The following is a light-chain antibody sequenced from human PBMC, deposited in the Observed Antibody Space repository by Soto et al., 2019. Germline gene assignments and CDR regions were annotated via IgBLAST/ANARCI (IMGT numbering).Light chain of an antibody. CDR1: RSNIGSNY. J-gene: IGLJ3*02. CDR3: AAWDDSLSANWV. Sequence: QSVLTQPPSVSGTPGQRVTISCSGTRSNIGSNYAYWYQQLPGTAPKLLIYSNNQRPSGVPDRFSGSKSGTSASLAISGLRSEDEADYYCAAWDDSLSANWVFGGGTQLTVL. CDR2: SNN. V-gene: IGLV1-47*02.